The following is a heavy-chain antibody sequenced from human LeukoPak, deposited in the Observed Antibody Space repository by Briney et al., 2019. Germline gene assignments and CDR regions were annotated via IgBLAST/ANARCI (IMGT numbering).Heavy chain of an antibody. CDR1: GFTLISSA. CDR2: IVVGSGNT. J-gene: IGHJ3*02. D-gene: IGHD3-22*01. V-gene: IGHV1-58*01. Sequence: GASVKVSCKASGFTLISSAVQWVRQARGQRLEWIGWIVVGSGNTNYAQKLQERVTITRDMSTSTAYMELSSLGSEDTAVYYCAADGGYYYDSSGSTRNAFDIWGQGTMVTVSS. CDR3: AADGGYYYDSSGSTRNAFDI.